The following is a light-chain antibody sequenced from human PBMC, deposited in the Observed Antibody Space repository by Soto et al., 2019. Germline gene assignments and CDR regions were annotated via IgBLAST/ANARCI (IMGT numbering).Light chain of an antibody. Sequence: EIVLTQSPATLSLSPGERATLSCRASQSVGNYLAWYQQKAGQAPRLLIYDASKRATGIPARFSGSGTGTDFNLTISSLEPEDFAVYYCQQRSSWPPGFTFGGGTKVDIK. CDR1: QSVGNY. CDR3: QQRSSWPPGFT. V-gene: IGKV3-11*01. J-gene: IGKJ4*01. CDR2: DAS.